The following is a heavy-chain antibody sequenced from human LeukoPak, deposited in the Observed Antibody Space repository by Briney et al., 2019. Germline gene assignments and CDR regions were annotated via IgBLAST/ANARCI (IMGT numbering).Heavy chain of an antibody. J-gene: IGHJ4*02. V-gene: IGHV3-53*01. CDR3: ARAEKATIFDY. CDR2: IYSGGST. CDR1: GFTVSSNY. D-gene: IGHD5-24*01. Sequence: GGSLRLSCAASGFTVSSNYMSWVRQAPGKGLEWVSVIYSGGSTYYADSVKGRFTISRDNSKNTLYLQMNSLRAEDTAVYYCARAEKATIFDYWDQGTLVTVSS.